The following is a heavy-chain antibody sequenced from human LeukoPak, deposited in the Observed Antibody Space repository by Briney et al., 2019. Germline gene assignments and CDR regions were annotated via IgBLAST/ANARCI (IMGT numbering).Heavy chain of an antibody. Sequence: SETLSLTCTVSGGSISSSSYYWGWIRQPPGKGLEWIGSIYYSGSTYYNPSLKSRVTISVDASKNQFSLKLSSVTAADTAVYYCARSGIAVAGTRRAFDIWGQGTMVTVFS. J-gene: IGHJ3*02. V-gene: IGHV4-39*07. CDR3: ARSGIAVAGTRRAFDI. CDR2: IYYSGST. CDR1: GGSISSSSYY. D-gene: IGHD6-19*01.